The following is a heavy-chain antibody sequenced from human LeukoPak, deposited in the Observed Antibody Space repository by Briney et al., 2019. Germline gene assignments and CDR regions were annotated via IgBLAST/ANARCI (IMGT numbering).Heavy chain of an antibody. D-gene: IGHD6-13*01. J-gene: IGHJ4*02. Sequence: SVKVSCKASGYTFTGYYMHWVRQAPGQGLEWMGRINPNSGGTNYVRKFQGRVTMTRDTSISTAYMELSRLRSDDTAVYYCARPLQQLVPLPPIYWGQGTLVTVSS. CDR3: ARPLQQLVPLPPIY. V-gene: IGHV1-2*06. CDR2: INPNSGGT. CDR1: GYTFTGYY.